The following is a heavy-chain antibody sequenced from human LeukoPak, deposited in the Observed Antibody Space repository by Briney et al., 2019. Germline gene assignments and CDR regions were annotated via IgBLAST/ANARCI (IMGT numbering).Heavy chain of an antibody. J-gene: IGHJ6*02. V-gene: IGHV3-48*03. Sequence: GGSLRLSCAASGFTFSSSDMNWVRQAPGRGLEWVSYISSSGSTIYYGDSVKGRFPISRDNAKNSLYLQMNSLRAEDTAVYYCARDKVATIKFGGYYYGMDVWGQGTTVTVSS. CDR3: ARDKVATIKFGGYYYGMDV. D-gene: IGHD5-12*01. CDR2: ISSSGSTI. CDR1: GFTFSSSD.